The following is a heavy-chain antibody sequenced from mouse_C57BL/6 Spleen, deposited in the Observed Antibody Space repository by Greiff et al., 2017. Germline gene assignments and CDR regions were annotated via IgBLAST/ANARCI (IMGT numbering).Heavy chain of an antibody. CDR2: IYPVSGET. CDR1: GYTFTDHI. D-gene: IGHD1-1*01. CDR3: GRSVRRGYNYYAMDY. J-gene: IGHJ4*01. V-gene: IGHV1-11*01. Sequence: QVQLKQSGAELASPGASVTLSCKASGYTFTDHIMNWVKKRPGQGLEWIGRIYPVSGETNYNQKFMGKATFSVDRSSSTVYMVLNSLTSEDPAVLYCGRSVRRGYNYYAMDYWGQGTSVTVSS.